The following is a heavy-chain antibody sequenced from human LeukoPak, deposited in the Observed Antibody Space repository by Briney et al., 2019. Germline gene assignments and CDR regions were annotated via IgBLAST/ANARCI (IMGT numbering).Heavy chain of an antibody. CDR2: INHSGST. CDR1: GGSFSGYY. V-gene: IGHV4-34*01. CDR3: ARPRNRFDY. J-gene: IGHJ4*02. Sequence: SETLSLTCAVYGGSFSGYYWSWIRQPPGKGLEWIGEINHSGSTNYNPSLKSRVTISVDTSKNQFSLRLSSVTAADTAVYYCARPRNRFDYWGQGTLVTVSS. D-gene: IGHD1-14*01.